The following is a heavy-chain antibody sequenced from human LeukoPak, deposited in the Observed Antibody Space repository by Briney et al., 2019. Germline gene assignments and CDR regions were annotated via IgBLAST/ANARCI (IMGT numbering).Heavy chain of an antibody. CDR1: GFTFSSYW. Sequence: QPGGSLRLSCAASGFTFSSYWMSWVRQAPVKGLEWVANIKQDGSEKYYVDSVKGRFTISRDNAKNSLYLQMNSLRAEDTAVYYCARDLYYYDSSGRRGDYWGQGTLVTVSS. CDR2: IKQDGSEK. CDR3: ARDLYYYDSSGRRGDY. V-gene: IGHV3-7*01. D-gene: IGHD3-22*01. J-gene: IGHJ4*02.